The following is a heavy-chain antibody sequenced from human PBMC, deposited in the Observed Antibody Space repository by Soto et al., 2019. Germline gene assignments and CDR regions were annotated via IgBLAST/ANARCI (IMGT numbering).Heavy chain of an antibody. Sequence: GGSLRLSCAAFGFTLDKYTMGWVRQAPGKGLEWVAESFSSGGTQYADSVKGRFTISRDNSRNMVFLQMNGLRVEDTALYYCARDRDPDGICTFDLWGQGALVPVSS. V-gene: IGHV3-23*05. CDR2: SFSSGGT. J-gene: IGHJ4*02. D-gene: IGHD2-8*01. CDR3: ARDRDPDGICTFDL. CDR1: GFTLDKYT.